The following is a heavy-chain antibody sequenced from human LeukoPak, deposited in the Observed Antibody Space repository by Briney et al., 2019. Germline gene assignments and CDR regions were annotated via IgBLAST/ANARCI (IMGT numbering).Heavy chain of an antibody. V-gene: IGHV3-66*01. CDR3: ARVLRNGSGGY. J-gene: IGHJ4*02. Sequence: GGSLRLSCAASGFTFSSYSMNWVRQAPGKGLEWVSVIYGGGSTYYADSVKGRFTISRDTPKNTLYLQMNSLRAEDTAVYYCARVLRNGSGGYWGQGTQVTVSS. CDR1: GFTFSSYS. CDR2: IYGGGST. D-gene: IGHD3-10*01.